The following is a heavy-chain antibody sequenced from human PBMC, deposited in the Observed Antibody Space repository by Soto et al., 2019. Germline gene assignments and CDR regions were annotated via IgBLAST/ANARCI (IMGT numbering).Heavy chain of an antibody. Sequence: QVQLVQSGAEVKKPGSSVKVSCKASGGTFSSYTISWVRQAPGQGLEWMGRIIPILGIANYAQKFQGRVTITADKSTSTAYMELSSLRSEDTAVYYCASHTYGDYDSYFDYWGQGTLVTVSS. CDR3: ASHTYGDYDSYFDY. V-gene: IGHV1-69*02. D-gene: IGHD4-17*01. CDR1: GGTFSSYT. CDR2: IIPILGIA. J-gene: IGHJ4*02.